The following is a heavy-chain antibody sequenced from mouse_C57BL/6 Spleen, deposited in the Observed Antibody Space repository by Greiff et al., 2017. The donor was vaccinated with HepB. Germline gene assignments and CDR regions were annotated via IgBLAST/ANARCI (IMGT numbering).Heavy chain of an antibody. J-gene: IGHJ4*01. CDR1: GYTFTDYY. D-gene: IGHD2-1*01. CDR3: ARDGNGRAMDY. CDR2: IYPGSGNT. Sequence: VQLQQSGAELVRPGASVKLSCKASGYTFTDYYINWVKQRPGQGLEWIARIYPGSGNTYYNEKFKGKATLTAEKSSSTASMQLSSLTSEDSAVYFCARDGNGRAMDYWGQGTSVTVSS. V-gene: IGHV1-76*01.